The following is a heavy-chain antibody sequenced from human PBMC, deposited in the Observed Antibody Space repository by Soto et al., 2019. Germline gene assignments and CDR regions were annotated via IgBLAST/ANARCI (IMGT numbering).Heavy chain of an antibody. V-gene: IGHV1-2*02. CDR2: INPNSGDT. CDR3: AKGGAIVAAATSAYLYKAMDV. Sequence: ASVKVSCKASGYTFTGYYVHWVRQAPGQGLEWMGWINPNSGDTYLAQRFQGRVTMNRDTSIGTAYMELRGLTSDDTAEYYCAKGGAIVAAATSAYLYKAMDVWGQGTTVTVSS. J-gene: IGHJ6*02. CDR1: GYTFTGYY. D-gene: IGHD1-26*01.